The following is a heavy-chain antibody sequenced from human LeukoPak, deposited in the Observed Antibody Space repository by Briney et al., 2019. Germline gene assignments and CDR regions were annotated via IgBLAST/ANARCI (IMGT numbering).Heavy chain of an antibody. J-gene: IGHJ4*02. Sequence: GVSVTLFCTACSFTHSIHDTLWPPNATGKGREGVTDISGCGDNTYYAGSVKGRFTISRDNSKNTLYLQRNGLRDEDTAVYYCAEDCSRWSIAVAGTGHFYFDYWGEETLVAVSS. CDR1: SFTHSIHD. V-gene: IGHV3-23*01. CDR3: AEDCSRWSIAVAGTGHFYFDY. CDR2: ISGCGDNT. D-gene: IGHD6-13*01.